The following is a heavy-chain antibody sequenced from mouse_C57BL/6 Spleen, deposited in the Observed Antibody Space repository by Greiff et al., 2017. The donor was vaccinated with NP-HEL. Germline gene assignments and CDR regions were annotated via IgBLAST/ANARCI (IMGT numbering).Heavy chain of an antibody. D-gene: IGHD1-1*01. CDR3: ARHGALYYGSSYGAMDY. V-gene: IGHV1-62-2*01. CDR1: GYTFTEYT. Sequence: SGAELVKPGASVKLSCKASGYTFTEYTIHWVKQRSGQGLEWIGWFYPGSGSIRYNEKFKDKATLTADKSSSTVYMELSRLTSEDSAVYFCARHGALYYGSSYGAMDYWGQGTSVTVSS. CDR2: FYPGSGSI. J-gene: IGHJ4*01.